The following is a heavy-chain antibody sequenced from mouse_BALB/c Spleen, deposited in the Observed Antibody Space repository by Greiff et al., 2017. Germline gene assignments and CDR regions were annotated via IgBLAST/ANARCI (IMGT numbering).Heavy chain of an antibody. D-gene: IGHD1-1*01. CDR1: GYSITSGYY. Sequence: ESGPGLVKPSQSLSLTCSVTGYSITSGYYWNWIRQFPGNKLEWMGYISYDGSNNYNPSLKNRISITRDTSKNQFFLKLNSVTTEDTATYYCASRSSSFDYWGQGTTLTVSS. J-gene: IGHJ2*01. CDR2: ISYDGSN. V-gene: IGHV3-6*02. CDR3: ASRSSSFDY.